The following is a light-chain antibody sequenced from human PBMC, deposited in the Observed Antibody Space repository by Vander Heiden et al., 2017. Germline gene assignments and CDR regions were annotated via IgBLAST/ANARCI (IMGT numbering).Light chain of an antibody. Sequence: EILRTRRQATLSVSAGERATLSCRASQSVRSNLACDQQKPGQASRLLIYGASTRGTDITARFSGSGSRREFTRNISSLQSEDFAVYYCQKYNNWPITFGGGNKVEIK. CDR2: GAS. CDR3: QKYNNWPIT. J-gene: IGKJ4*01. CDR1: QSVRSN. V-gene: IGKV3-15*01.